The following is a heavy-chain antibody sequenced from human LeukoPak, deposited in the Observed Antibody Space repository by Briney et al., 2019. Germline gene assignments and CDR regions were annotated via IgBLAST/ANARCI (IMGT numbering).Heavy chain of an antibody. Sequence: PSETLSLTCTVSGGSISNYYWSWIRQPPGKGLEWIGYIYYSGSTNYNPSLKSRVTISVDTSKNQFFLKLSSVTAADTAVYYCARGWSDYPFDYWGQGTLVTVSS. CDR2: IYYSGST. CDR3: ARGWSDYPFDY. CDR1: GGSISNYY. D-gene: IGHD3-3*01. J-gene: IGHJ4*02. V-gene: IGHV4-59*01.